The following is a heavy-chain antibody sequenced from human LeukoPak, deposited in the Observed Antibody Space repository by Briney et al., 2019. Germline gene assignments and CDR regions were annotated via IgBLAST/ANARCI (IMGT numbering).Heavy chain of an antibody. Sequence: GRSLRLSCAASGFTFSSYAMHWVRQAPGKGLEWVAVISYDGSNKYYADSVKGRFTISRDNSKNTLYLQMNSLRAEDTAVYYCARDAYYDFWSGSLRYYFDYWGQGTLSPSPQ. CDR3: ARDAYYDFWSGSLRYYFDY. J-gene: IGHJ4*02. CDR1: GFTFSSYA. D-gene: IGHD3-3*01. CDR2: ISYDGSNK. V-gene: IGHV3-30-3*01.